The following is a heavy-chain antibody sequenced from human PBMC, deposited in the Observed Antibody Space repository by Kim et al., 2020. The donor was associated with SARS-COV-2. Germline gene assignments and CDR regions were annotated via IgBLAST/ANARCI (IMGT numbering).Heavy chain of an antibody. Sequence: LKSRVTISVDTSKNQFSLKLSSVTAAETAVYYCARCLYASRGYYYSPIDYWGQGTLVTVSS. CDR3: ARCLYASRGYYYSPIDY. D-gene: IGHD3-22*01. J-gene: IGHJ4*02. V-gene: IGHV4-34*01.